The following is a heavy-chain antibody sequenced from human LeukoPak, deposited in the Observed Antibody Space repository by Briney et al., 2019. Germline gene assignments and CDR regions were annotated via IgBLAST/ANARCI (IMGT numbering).Heavy chain of an antibody. D-gene: IGHD5-18*01. Sequence: PGGSLRLSCAASGFTVSSNCMTWVRRAPGMGLEWVSVLCSGGSTYYADSVKGRFTISTDNSKNTLYLQMNSLRAEDTAVYYCARKVGYGYALDYWGQGTLVTVSS. V-gene: IGHV3-53*01. CDR3: ARKVGYGYALDY. CDR1: GFTVSSNC. J-gene: IGHJ4*02. CDR2: LCSGGST.